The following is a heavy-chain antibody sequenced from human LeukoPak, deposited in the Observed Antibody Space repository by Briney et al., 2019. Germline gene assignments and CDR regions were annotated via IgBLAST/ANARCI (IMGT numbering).Heavy chain of an antibody. V-gene: IGHV4-34*01. D-gene: IGHD6-19*01. Sequence: SETLSLTCAVYGGSFSGYYWSWIRQPPGKGLEWIREINHSGSTNYNPSLKSRVTISVDTSKNQFSLKLSSVTAADTAVYYCTRGIAPSGWVFDYWGQGTLVTVSS. CDR3: TRGIAPSGWVFDY. CDR2: INHSGST. J-gene: IGHJ4*02. CDR1: GGSFSGYY.